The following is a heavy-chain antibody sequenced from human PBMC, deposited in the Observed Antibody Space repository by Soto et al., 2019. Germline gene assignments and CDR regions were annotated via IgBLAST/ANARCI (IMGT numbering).Heavy chain of an antibody. D-gene: IGHD3-10*01. CDR1: GGSISSGGYY. CDR3: ARVREGPGIAGRMDV. Sequence: QVQLQESGPGLVKPSQTLSLTCTVSGGSISSGGYYWSWVRQHPGEGLEWIGYISYSGSTYYNPSLKSRVTISVDTSKNQLSLKVSSVTAADTAVYYCARVREGPGIAGRMDVWGQGTTVTVSS. V-gene: IGHV4-31*03. J-gene: IGHJ6*02. CDR2: ISYSGST.